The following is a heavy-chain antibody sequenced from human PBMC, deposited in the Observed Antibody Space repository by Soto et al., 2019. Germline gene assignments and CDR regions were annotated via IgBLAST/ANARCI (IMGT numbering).Heavy chain of an antibody. V-gene: IGHV1-18*01. D-gene: IGHD1-20*01. Sequence: VQLVQSGAEVREPGASVKVSCKASGYTVTNYGVSWVRQAPGQGLEWMGWIGGYKGNINYAQKPHGRAXSTXDXCKRTADKKVRSLKDDDTAVYYCAPNNWDTGMPSRYSGQETLVTDS. CDR3: APNNWDTGMPSRY. J-gene: IGHJ4*02. CDR2: IGGYKGNI. CDR1: GYTVTNYG.